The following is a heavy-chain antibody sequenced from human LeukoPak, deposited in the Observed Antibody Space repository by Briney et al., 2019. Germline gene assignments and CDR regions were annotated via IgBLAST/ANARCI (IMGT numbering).Heavy chain of an antibody. Sequence: PSETLSLTCTVSGGSISSGSYYWSWIRQPAGKGLEWIGRIYTSGSINYNPSLKSRVTISVDTSKNQFSLKLSSVTAADTAVYYCARDLRGGRPGSSYYYYYMDVWGKGTTVTVSS. CDR3: ARDLRGGRPGSSYYYYYMDV. CDR2: IYTSGSI. J-gene: IGHJ6*03. CDR1: GGSISSGSYY. V-gene: IGHV4-61*02. D-gene: IGHD1-1*01.